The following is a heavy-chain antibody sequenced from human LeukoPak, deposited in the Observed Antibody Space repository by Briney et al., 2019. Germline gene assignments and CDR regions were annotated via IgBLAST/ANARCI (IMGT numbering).Heavy chain of an antibody. D-gene: IGHD2-2*01. V-gene: IGHV1-2*02. J-gene: IGHJ4*02. CDR1: GYTFTGHY. CDR2: INPNSGGT. CDR3: ARDRCSSTSCHADFDY. Sequence: GASVKVSCKASGYTFTGHYMHWVRQAPGQGLEWMGWINPNSGGTNYAQKFQGRVTMTRDTSISTAYMELSRLRSDDTAVYYCARDRCSSTSCHADFDYWGQGTLVTVSS.